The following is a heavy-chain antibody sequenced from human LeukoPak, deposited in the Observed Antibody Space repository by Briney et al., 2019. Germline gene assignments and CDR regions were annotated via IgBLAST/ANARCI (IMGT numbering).Heavy chain of an antibody. Sequence: ASVKVSCKTSGYPFSNYDINWVRQATGQGLEWMGWINPHSGKTGYAQKFQGRVTMTTDTSASTAYMELSSLRSEDTAVYYCARDHYYDSSGYYWSYYYYYYMDVWGKGTTVTVSS. V-gene: IGHV1-8*01. D-gene: IGHD3-22*01. J-gene: IGHJ6*03. CDR1: GYPFSNYD. CDR3: ARDHYYDSSGYYWSYYYYYYMDV. CDR2: INPHSGKT.